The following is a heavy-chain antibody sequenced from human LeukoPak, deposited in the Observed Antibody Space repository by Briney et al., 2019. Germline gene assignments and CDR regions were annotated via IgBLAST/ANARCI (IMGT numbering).Heavy chain of an antibody. CDR1: GGSFSGYY. CDR2: INHSGST. D-gene: IGHD1-1*01. J-gene: IGHJ4*02. V-gene: IGHV4-34*01. CDR3: ARLLERWLLPSRVDY. Sequence: SSETLSLTCAVYGGSFSGYYWSWIRQPPGKGLEWIGEINHSGSTNYNPSLKSRVTISVDTSKNQFSLKLSSVTAADTAVYYCARLLERWLLPSRVDYWGQGTLVTVSS.